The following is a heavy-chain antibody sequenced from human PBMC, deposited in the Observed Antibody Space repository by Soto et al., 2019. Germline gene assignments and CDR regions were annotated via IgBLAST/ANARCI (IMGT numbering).Heavy chain of an antibody. CDR3: ARGPITIFGVPDGAFDI. CDR1: GGTFSSYA. V-gene: IGHV1-69*13. Sequence: SVKVSCKASGGTFSSYAISWVRQAPGQGLEWMGGIIPIFGTANYAQKFQGRVTITADESTSTAYMELSSLRSEDTAVYYCARGPITIFGVPDGAFDIWGQGTMVTVSS. D-gene: IGHD3-3*01. CDR2: IIPIFGTA. J-gene: IGHJ3*02.